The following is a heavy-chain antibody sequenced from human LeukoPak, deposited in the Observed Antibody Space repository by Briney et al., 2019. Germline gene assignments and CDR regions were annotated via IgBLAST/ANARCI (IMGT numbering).Heavy chain of an antibody. CDR2: IYYSGSA. Sequence: SETLSLTCTVSGGSISSYYWSWIRQAPGKRLEWIGNIYYSGSANYNPSLKSRVTISVDTSKNQFSLTLSSATAADTALYYCARHRYSGSSAFDYWGQGTLATVSS. J-gene: IGHJ4*02. CDR3: ARHRYSGSSAFDY. CDR1: GGSISSYY. V-gene: IGHV4-59*08. D-gene: IGHD3-10*01.